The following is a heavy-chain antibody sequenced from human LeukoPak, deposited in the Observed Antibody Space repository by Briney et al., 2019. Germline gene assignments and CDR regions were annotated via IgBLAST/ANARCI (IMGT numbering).Heavy chain of an antibody. D-gene: IGHD2-21*01. CDR2: FGTAGDR. J-gene: IGHJ2*01. CDR1: GFTLSWYD. CDR3: ARGAYGGDNWHFDL. V-gene: IGHV3-13*01. Sequence: GGSLRLSCAASGFTLSWYDTHWVRQPPGKGLEWVAGFGTAGDRYYLAAVRGRLTISREDARNVFYLQLNSLRAGDTAVYYCARGAYGGDNWHFDLWGRGTLVTVSS.